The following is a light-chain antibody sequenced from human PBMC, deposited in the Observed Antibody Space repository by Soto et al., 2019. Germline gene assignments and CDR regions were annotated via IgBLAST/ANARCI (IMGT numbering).Light chain of an antibody. CDR1: QSISSY. CDR2: AAS. V-gene: IGKV1-39*01. CDR3: QQSYSTPRT. Sequence: DIQMTQSPSSLSASVGDRVTITCRASQSISSYLNWYQQKPGKAPKLLIYAASNLQSGVPSRFSGSGSATDFTLTISSLQPEDFATYYCQQSYSTPRTFGQGTKV. J-gene: IGKJ1*01.